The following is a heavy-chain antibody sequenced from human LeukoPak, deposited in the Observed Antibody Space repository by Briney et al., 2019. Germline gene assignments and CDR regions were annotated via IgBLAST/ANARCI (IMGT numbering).Heavy chain of an antibody. CDR3: VSAGTSYYFDY. J-gene: IGHJ4*02. D-gene: IGHD1-7*01. Sequence: GGSLRLSCAASGFTFSSYGMHWVRQAPGKGLEWVAVISYDGSNKYYADSVKGRFIISRDNSKNTLYLQMNSLRAEDTAVYYCVSAGTSYYFDYWGQGTLVTVSS. V-gene: IGHV3-30*03. CDR1: GFTFSSYG. CDR2: ISYDGSNK.